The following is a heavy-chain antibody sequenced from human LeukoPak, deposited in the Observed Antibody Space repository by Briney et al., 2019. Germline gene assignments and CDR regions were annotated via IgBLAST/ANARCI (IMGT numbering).Heavy chain of an antibody. Sequence: PSETLSLTCTVSGGSISSGGYYWSWIRQHPGKGLEWIGYIYYSGSTYYNPSLKSRVTISVDTSKNQFSLKLSSVTAADTAVYYCARAPEGGYYDSSGYFDYWGQGTLVTVSS. D-gene: IGHD3-22*01. CDR2: IYYSGST. CDR1: GGSISSGGYY. J-gene: IGHJ4*02. V-gene: IGHV4-31*03. CDR3: ARAPEGGYYDSSGYFDY.